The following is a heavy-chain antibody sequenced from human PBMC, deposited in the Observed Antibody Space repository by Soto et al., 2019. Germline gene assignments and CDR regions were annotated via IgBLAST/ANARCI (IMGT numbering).Heavy chain of an antibody. V-gene: IGHV5-51*01. CDR2: IYPGDSDT. D-gene: IGHD2-2*01. J-gene: IGHJ4*02. CDR1: GYSFTSYW. Sequence: GXSLKISCKGSGYSFTSYWIGWVRQMPGKGLEWMGIIYPGDSDTRYSPSFQGQVTISADKSISTAYLQWSSLKASDTAMYYWARRSTSFAYYFDDWGQGTLVTVSS. CDR3: ARRSTSFAYYFDD.